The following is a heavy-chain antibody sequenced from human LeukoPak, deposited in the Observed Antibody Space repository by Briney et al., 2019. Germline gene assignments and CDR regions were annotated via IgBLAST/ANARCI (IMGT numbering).Heavy chain of an antibody. CDR1: GFTFSSYG. CDR2: ISSGSSTI. V-gene: IGHV3-48*01. CDR3: ARGPRPNFDF. Sequence: GGSLRLSCAASGFTFSSYGMHWVRQAPGKGLEWVSYISSGSSTIYYADPVKGRFTISRDNAKNSLYLQMNSLRAEDTAVYYCARGPRPNFDFWGQGALVTVSS. D-gene: IGHD1-14*01. J-gene: IGHJ4*02.